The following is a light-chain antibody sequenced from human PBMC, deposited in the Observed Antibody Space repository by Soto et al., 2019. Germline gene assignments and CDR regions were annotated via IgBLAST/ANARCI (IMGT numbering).Light chain of an antibody. J-gene: IGKJ3*01. CDR3: QQYDNLPFT. CDR2: DAS. CDR1: QDISNY. V-gene: IGKV1-33*01. Sequence: DIQMTQSPSSLSASVGDRVTITCQASQDISNYLNWYQQKPGKAPKLLIYDASNLETGVPSRFSGSGYGKDFTFTISSLQPEDIATYYCQQYDNLPFTFGPGTKVDIK.